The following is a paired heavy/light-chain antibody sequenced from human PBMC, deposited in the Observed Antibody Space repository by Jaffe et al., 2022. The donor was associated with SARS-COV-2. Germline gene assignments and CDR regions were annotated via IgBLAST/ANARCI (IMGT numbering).Heavy chain of an antibody. V-gene: IGHV3-53*02. CDR1: GFTVGNNY. CDR3: VRGGHSSGWFDY. CDR2: IYGGGST. J-gene: IGHJ4*02. Sequence: EVQLVETGGGLIQPGGSLRLSCAASGFTVGNNYLSWVRQAPGKGLEWVSVIYGGGSTYYADSVKGRFTISRDSSKNILYLQMDRLTVEDTAVYYCVRGGHSSGWFDYWGQGTLVTVSS. D-gene: IGHD3-22*01.
Light chain of an antibody. CDR2: QVS. V-gene: IGKV2-30*01. J-gene: IGKJ1*01. CDR3: MQGTHWWT. Sequence: LVLTQSPLSLPVALGQSASISCRSSQSLVYSDGNTYLNWFQQRPGQSPRRLIYQVSNRDSGVPDRFSGSGSDTDFTLKISRVEAEDVGVYYCMQGTHWWTFGQGTKVEIK. CDR1: QSLVYSDGNTY.